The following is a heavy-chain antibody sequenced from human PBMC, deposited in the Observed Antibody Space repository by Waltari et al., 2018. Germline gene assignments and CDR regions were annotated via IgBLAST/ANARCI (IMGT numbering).Heavy chain of an antibody. CDR1: GIAFSDYS. Sequence: EVHLVESGGGLVKPGGSLRLPWAASGIAFSDYSMNWVRQAPGKGLEWVSSMSSSSGYTHYADSVKGRFTISRDNAKNSLYLQMNSLRAEDTAVYYCATGGWGFYLDYWGQGTLVTVSS. V-gene: IGHV3-21*01. CDR2: MSSSSGYT. D-gene: IGHD7-27*01. CDR3: ATGGWGFYLDY. J-gene: IGHJ4*02.